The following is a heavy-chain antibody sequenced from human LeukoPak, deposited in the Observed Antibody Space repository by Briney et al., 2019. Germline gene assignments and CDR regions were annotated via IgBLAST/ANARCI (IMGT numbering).Heavy chain of an antibody. J-gene: IGHJ4*02. D-gene: IGHD1-1*01. CDR3: ARGWNKYYFDY. CDR1: GFTVSSNY. V-gene: IGHV3-53*01. CDR2: IYSGGST. Sequence: GGSLRLSCAASGFTVSSNYMNWVRQAPGKGLEWVSVIYSGGSTYYADSVKGRFTISRDNSKNTLYLQMNSLRAEDTAVYYCARGWNKYYFDYWGQGTLVTVSS.